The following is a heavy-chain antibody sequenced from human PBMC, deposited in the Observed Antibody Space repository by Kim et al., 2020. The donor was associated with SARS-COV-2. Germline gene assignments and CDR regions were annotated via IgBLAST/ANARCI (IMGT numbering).Heavy chain of an antibody. CDR1: GFTFSSYA. J-gene: IGHJ4*02. D-gene: IGHD5-12*01. CDR2: IYSGGSST. V-gene: IGHV3-23*03. CDR3: AKNPTNAEWLRGYYFDY. Sequence: GGSLRLSCAASGFTFSSYAMSWVRQAPGKGLEWVSVIYSGGSSTYYADSVKGRFTISRDNSKNTLYLQMNSLRAEDTAVYYCAKNPTNAEWLRGYYFDYWGQGTLVTVSS.